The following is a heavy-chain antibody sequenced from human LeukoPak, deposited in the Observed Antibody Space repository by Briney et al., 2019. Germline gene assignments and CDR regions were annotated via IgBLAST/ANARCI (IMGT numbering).Heavy chain of an antibody. CDR1: GFTFCGAW. V-gene: IGHV3-15*01. D-gene: IGHD3-10*01. CDR3: ATGGHYFGS. Sequence: GGSLRLSCAASGFTFCGAWMSWVRQAPGKGLEWVSRIKSRAAGGTTDNAAPVQGRFTISRDDSNSTLYLQMNSLNTDDTAVYYCATGGHYFGSWGQGTLVTVSS. CDR2: IKSRAAGGTT. J-gene: IGHJ4*02.